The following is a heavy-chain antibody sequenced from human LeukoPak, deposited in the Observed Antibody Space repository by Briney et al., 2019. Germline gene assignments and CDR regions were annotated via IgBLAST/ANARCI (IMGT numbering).Heavy chain of an antibody. J-gene: IGHJ3*02. CDR2: FYYSGST. Sequence: PSETLSLTCTVSVGSISRYYWSWIRQPPGQGREWIGYFYYSGSTNDNSSLKSRVTISVDTSKNQFSLKLSSVTAADTAVYYCARERSYYYDSSGSDAFDIWGQGTMVTVSS. D-gene: IGHD3-22*01. CDR1: VGSISRYY. CDR3: ARERSYYYDSSGSDAFDI. V-gene: IGHV4-59*01.